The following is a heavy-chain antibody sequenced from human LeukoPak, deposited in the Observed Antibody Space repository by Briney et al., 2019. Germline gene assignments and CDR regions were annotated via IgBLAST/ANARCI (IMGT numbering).Heavy chain of an antibody. J-gene: IGHJ4*02. CDR2: IYPGDSAT. CDR1: GYSFTSYW. D-gene: IGHD3-10*01. CDR3: ARAMTMVRYFDF. Sequence: GESLKISCEGSGYSFTSYWIGWVRQMPGKGLEWMGIIYPGDSATGYSPSFQGQVTISADKSISTAYLQWSSLKASDTAMYYCARAMTMVRYFDFWGQGILVTVSS. V-gene: IGHV5-51*01.